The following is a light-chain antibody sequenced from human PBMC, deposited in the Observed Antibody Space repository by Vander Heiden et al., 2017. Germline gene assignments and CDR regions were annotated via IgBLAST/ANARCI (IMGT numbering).Light chain of an antibody. CDR3: QQSYSTPFT. CDR1: QSISSY. CDR2: AAS. Sequence: QMTKSPSSLSASVGDRVTITCRASQSISSYLNWYQQKPGKAPKLLIYAASSLQSGVPSRFSGSGSGTDFTLTISSLQPEDFATYYCQQSYSTPFTFGPGTKVDIK. V-gene: IGKV1-39*01. J-gene: IGKJ3*01.